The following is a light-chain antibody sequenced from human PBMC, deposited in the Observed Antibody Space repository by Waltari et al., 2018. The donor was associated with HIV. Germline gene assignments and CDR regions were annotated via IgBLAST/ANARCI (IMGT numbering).Light chain of an antibody. CDR1: KLGDKY. J-gene: IGLJ1*01. V-gene: IGLV3-1*01. CDR3: QTWDSTTGV. CDR2: QDR. Sequence: SFELTQPPSLYVSPGQTVNISCSGDKLGDKYVCWYQQKSGKSPVLVMFQDRKRPSGIPERFSGSNSGNTATLTISGTQPIDEGDYYCQTWDSTTGVFGTGTRLTVL.